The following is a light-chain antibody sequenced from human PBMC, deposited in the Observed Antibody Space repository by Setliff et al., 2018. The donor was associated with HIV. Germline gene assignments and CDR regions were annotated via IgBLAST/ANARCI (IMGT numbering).Light chain of an antibody. Sequence: SALTQPASVSGSPGQSITISCNGTSSDVGGYDLVSWYQQHPGKVPKIMIYEVSNRPSGVSNRFSGSKSGNTASLTISGLQAEDEADYYCGSYTDSRIVVFGGGTKVTVL. CDR2: EVS. J-gene: IGLJ2*01. CDR3: GSYTDSRIVV. V-gene: IGLV2-14*01. CDR1: SSDVGGYDL.